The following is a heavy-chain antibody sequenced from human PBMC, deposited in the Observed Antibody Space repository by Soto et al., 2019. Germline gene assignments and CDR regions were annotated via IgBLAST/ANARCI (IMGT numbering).Heavy chain of an antibody. V-gene: IGHV3-74*02. D-gene: IGHD3-10*01. Sequence: EVRLVESGGGLVQPGGSLRLSCAASGFTFSTYWMHWVRQAPGKGLVWVSRINGDGTTTQYADSVKGRFTISRDNAKNTLYLQMITLRADETAMYYCVSIPMFRGPSDYWGQGTLVTVSS. CDR2: INGDGTTT. CDR3: VSIPMFRGPSDY. J-gene: IGHJ4*02. CDR1: GFTFSTYW.